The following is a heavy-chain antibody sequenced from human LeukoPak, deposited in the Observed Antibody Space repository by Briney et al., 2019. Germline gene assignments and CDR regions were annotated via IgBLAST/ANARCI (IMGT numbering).Heavy chain of an antibody. CDR1: GGTFSSYA. Sequence: ASVKVSCKASGGTFSSYAISWVRQAPGQGLEWMGGIIPIFGTANYAQKFQGRVTITADESTSTAYMELSSLRSEDTAVYYCARSGTDTGYSSSWAFDYWGQGTLVTVSS. D-gene: IGHD6-13*01. J-gene: IGHJ4*02. CDR3: ARSGTDTGYSSSWAFDY. CDR2: IIPIFGTA. V-gene: IGHV1-69*13.